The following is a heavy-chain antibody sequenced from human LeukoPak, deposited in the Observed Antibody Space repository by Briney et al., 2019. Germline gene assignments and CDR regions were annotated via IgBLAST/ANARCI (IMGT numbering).Heavy chain of an antibody. CDR1: GFTFSSYG. CDR3: ASLRHGDYTPFDY. D-gene: IGHD4-17*01. Sequence: PGGSLRLSCAASGFTFSSYGMHWVRQAPGKGLEWVAVIWYDGSNKYYADSVKGRFTISRDNSKNTLYLQMNSLRAEDTAVYYCASLRHGDYTPFDYWGQGTLVTVSS. J-gene: IGHJ4*02. V-gene: IGHV3-33*08. CDR2: IWYDGSNK.